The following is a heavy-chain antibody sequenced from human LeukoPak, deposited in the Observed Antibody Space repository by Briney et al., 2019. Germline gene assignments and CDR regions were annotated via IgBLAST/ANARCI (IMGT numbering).Heavy chain of an antibody. CDR1: GFTFSSYA. J-gene: IGHJ6*02. V-gene: IGHV3-30-3*01. Sequence: GSLRLSCAASGFTFSSYAMHWVRQAPGKGLEWVAVISYDGSNKYYADSVKGRFTISRDNSKNTLYLQMNSLRAEDTAVYYCARDYYDSSGYYRGYYYYGMDVWGQGTTVTVSS. D-gene: IGHD3-22*01. CDR3: ARDYYDSSGYYRGYYYYGMDV. CDR2: ISYDGSNK.